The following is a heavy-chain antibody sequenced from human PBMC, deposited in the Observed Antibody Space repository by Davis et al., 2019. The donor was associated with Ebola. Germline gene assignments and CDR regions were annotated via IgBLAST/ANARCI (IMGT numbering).Heavy chain of an antibody. CDR1: GFTVSSNY. CDR3: AKGGSGWPSDYSYGMGV. J-gene: IGHJ6*04. D-gene: IGHD6-19*01. V-gene: IGHV3-53*01. CDR2: LYSGGST. Sequence: GESLKISCAASGFTVSSNYMNWVRQAPGKGLEWVSVLYSGGSTYYADSVKGRFTISRDNSKNTLYLQMNSLTVEDTAVYYCAKGGSGWPSDYSYGMGVWGKGTTVTVSS.